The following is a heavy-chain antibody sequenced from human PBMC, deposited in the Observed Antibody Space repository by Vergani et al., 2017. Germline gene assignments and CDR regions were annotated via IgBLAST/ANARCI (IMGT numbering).Heavy chain of an antibody. D-gene: IGHD6-6*01. V-gene: IGHV3-48*03. Sequence: EVQLVESGGGLVQPGGSLRLSCAASGFTFSSYEMNWVRQAPGKGLEWVSYISSSGSTIYYADSVKGRFTISRDNAKNSLYLQMNSLRAEDTAVYYCARESIAVPFDYLGQGTLVTVSS. J-gene: IGHJ4*02. CDR1: GFTFSSYE. CDR2: ISSSGSTI. CDR3: ARESIAVPFDY.